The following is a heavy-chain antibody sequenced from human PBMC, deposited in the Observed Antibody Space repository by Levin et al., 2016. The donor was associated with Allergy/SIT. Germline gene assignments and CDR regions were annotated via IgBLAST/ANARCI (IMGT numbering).Heavy chain of an antibody. Sequence: GGSLRLSCAASGFTFSSYEMNWVRQAPGKGLEWVSYISSSGSTIYYADSVKGRFTISRDNAKNSLYLQMNSLRAEDTAVYYCARDLPTGEDGFYYYYGMDVWGQGTTVTVSS. CDR2: ISSSGSTI. V-gene: IGHV3-48*03. CDR1: GFTFSSYE. J-gene: IGHJ6*02. D-gene: IGHD1-1*01. CDR3: ARDLPTGEDGFYYYYGMDV.